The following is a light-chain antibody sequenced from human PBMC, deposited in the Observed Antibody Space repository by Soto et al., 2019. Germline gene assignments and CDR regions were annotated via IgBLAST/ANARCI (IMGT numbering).Light chain of an antibody. Sequence: AIQLTQSPSSLSASVGDRVTITCRASQRISSALAWYQQKPGKAPKLVIYDASSLKSGVPSRFSGSGSGTDFTLTISSPQPEDFATYYCQQLNSYPAWTCGQGTKVDIK. CDR1: QRISSA. V-gene: IGKV1-13*02. CDR2: DAS. CDR3: QQLNSYPAWT. J-gene: IGKJ1*01.